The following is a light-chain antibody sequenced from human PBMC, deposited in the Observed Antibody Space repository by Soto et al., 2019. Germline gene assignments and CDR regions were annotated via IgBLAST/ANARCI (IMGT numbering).Light chain of an antibody. CDR3: SSYTSSSTHV. Sequence: QSVLTQPASVSGSPGQSITISCTGTSSDVGGSNYVSWYQQHPGKAPKLMIYEVSDRPSGVSNRFSGSKSGNTASLTISGLQAEDEADYYSSSYTSSSTHVFGTGTKVTVL. CDR1: SSDVGGSNY. CDR2: EVS. V-gene: IGLV2-14*01. J-gene: IGLJ1*01.